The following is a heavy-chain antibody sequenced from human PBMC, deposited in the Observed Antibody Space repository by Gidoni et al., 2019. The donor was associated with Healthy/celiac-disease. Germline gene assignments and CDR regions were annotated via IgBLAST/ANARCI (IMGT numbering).Heavy chain of an antibody. CDR3: AKDSLWEEYGMDV. J-gene: IGHJ6*02. Sequence: EEQLLESGGVLVQPGGSLRLSCAASGFTFISYVMSLVRQAPGKGLEWVSAISGSGGSTYYADSVKGRFTISRDNSKNTLYLQMNSLRAEDTAVYYCAKDSLWEEYGMDVWCQVTTVTVSS. D-gene: IGHD1-26*01. CDR2: ISGSGGST. CDR1: GFTFISYV. V-gene: IGHV3-23*01.